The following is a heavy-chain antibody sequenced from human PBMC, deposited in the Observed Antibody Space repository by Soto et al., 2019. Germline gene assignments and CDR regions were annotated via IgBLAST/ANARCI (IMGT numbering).Heavy chain of an antibody. CDR3: ARDGSGH. CDR1: GLTVSTNP. J-gene: IGHJ4*02. Sequence: EVQLVASGGGLVQPGGSLRLSCAASGLTVSTNPMSWVRQAPGKGLEWVSVIYTGGGTHYADSVKGRFTISRYNSKNTVNLQMNSLRPEDTAVYYWARDGSGHWGQGTLVTVS. V-gene: IGHV3-66*01. CDR2: IYTGGGT.